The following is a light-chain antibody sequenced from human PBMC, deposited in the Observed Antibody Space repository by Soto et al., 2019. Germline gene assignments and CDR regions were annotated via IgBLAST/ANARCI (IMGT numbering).Light chain of an antibody. Sequence: QSALTQPRSVSGSPGQSVTISFTGTSSDVGGYNYVSWYQQHPGKAPKLMIYDVSKRPSGVPDRFSGSTSGNTASLTISGLQAEDEADYYCCSYAGSYTYVFGTGTKLTVL. CDR1: SSDVGGYNY. CDR2: DVS. CDR3: CSYAGSYTYV. J-gene: IGLJ1*01. V-gene: IGLV2-11*01.